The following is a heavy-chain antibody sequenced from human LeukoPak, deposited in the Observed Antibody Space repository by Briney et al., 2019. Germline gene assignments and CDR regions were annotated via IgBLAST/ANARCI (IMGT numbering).Heavy chain of an antibody. V-gene: IGHV1-46*01. Sequence: ASVKVSCKASGYTFTRYYMHWVRQAPGQGLEWMGIINPSGGSTNYAQKFQGRVTMTRDTSTNTVYMELSSLRSEDTAVYYCARGPTYYYDSSGYHPEDWGQGTLVTVSS. D-gene: IGHD3-22*01. CDR2: INPSGGST. J-gene: IGHJ4*02. CDR1: GYTFTRYY. CDR3: ARGPTYYYDSSGYHPED.